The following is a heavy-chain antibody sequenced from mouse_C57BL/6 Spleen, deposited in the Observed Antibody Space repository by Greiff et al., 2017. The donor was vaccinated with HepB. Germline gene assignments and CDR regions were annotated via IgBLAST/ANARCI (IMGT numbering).Heavy chain of an antibody. CDR3: AREDSNFRVYAMDY. D-gene: IGHD2-5*01. CDR1: GFTFSSYG. CDR2: ISSGGSYT. Sequence: EVQRVESGGDLVKPGGSLKLSCAASGFTFSSYGMYWVRQTPDKRLEWVATISSGGSYTYYPDSVKGRFTISRDNAKNTLYLQMSSLKSEDTAMYYCAREDSNFRVYAMDYWGQGSSVTVSS. J-gene: IGHJ4*01. V-gene: IGHV5-6*01.